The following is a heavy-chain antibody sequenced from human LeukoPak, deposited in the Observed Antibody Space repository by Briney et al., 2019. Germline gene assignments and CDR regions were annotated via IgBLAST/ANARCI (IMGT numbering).Heavy chain of an antibody. CDR2: IYYSGST. Sequence: PSETLSLTCTVSGGSISSSSYYWGWIRQPPGKGLEWIGSIYYSGSTYYNPSLKSRVTISVDTSKNQFSLKLSSVTAADTAVYYCARRARGYSYGYYYYYMDVWGKGNTVTVSS. D-gene: IGHD5-18*01. CDR3: ARRARGYSYGYYYYYMDV. J-gene: IGHJ6*03. CDR1: GGSISSSSYY. V-gene: IGHV4-39*07.